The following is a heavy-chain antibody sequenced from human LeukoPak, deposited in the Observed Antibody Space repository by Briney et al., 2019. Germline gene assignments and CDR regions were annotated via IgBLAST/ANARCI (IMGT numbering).Heavy chain of an antibody. CDR2: IYYSGST. CDR3: ARAPHRFSPDY. CDR1: GGSISSYY. J-gene: IGHJ4*02. D-gene: IGHD3-3*01. Sequence: SETLSLTRTVSGGSISSYYWSWIRQPPGKGLEWIGYIYYSGSTNYNPSLKSRVTISADTSKNQFSLKLSSVTAADTAVYYCARAPHRFSPDYWGQGTLVTVSS. V-gene: IGHV4-59*01.